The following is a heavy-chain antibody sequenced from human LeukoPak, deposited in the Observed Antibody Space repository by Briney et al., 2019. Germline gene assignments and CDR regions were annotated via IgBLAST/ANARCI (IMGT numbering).Heavy chain of an antibody. CDR1: GFTFGSHS. J-gene: IGHJ3*02. Sequence: GGSLRLSCAATGFTFGSHSMNWVRQAPGKGLEWVSSIGGSSSSIYYVDSVKGRFTISRDNAKNSLYLQMNSLRAEDTAVYFCARETSEAFDIWGQGTMVTVSS. CDR2: IGGSSSSI. V-gene: IGHV3-21*01. CDR3: ARETSEAFDI.